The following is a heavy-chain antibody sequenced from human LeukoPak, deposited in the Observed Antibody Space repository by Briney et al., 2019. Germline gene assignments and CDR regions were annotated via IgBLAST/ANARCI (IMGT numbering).Heavy chain of an antibody. CDR3: ARLCFVRLVIEDTFEI. J-gene: IGHJ3*02. Sequence: SVKVSCKASGGTFSSDTINWVRQAPGQGLEWMGRIIPILGIANYAQEFQGRVTITADKSTGTAYMELRSLRSEDTALYYCARLCFVRLVIEDTFEIWGQGTMVSVSS. V-gene: IGHV1-69*02. CDR2: IIPILGIA. D-gene: IGHD3-9*01. CDR1: GGTFSSDT.